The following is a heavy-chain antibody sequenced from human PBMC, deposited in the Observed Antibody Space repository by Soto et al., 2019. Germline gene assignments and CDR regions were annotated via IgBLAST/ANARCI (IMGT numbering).Heavy chain of an antibody. CDR2: ISYDGNNK. D-gene: IGHD1-26*01. Sequence: GGSLRLSCAASGFSLSNNGMHWVRQAPGKGLEWVAVISYDGNNKYYADSVKGRFTISRDNSKNTVYLEMNNLRAEDRAMYYCAKGGCGNYLTYYYYYGMDVWGQGTTVTVSS. J-gene: IGHJ6*02. V-gene: IGHV3-30*18. CDR3: AKGGCGNYLTYYYYYGMDV. CDR1: GFSLSNNG.